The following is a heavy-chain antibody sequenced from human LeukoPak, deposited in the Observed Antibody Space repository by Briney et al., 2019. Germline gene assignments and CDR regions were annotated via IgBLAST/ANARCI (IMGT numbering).Heavy chain of an antibody. CDR2: IYTSGST. CDR3: ARHIGGGIEDMDV. J-gene: IGHJ6*03. D-gene: IGHD3-16*02. Sequence: SETLSLTCTVSGGSISSYYWSWIRQPAGKGLEWIGRIYTSGSTDYNPSLKSRVTMSVDTSKNQFFLKMTSVTAADTAVYYCARHIGGGIEDMDVWGRGTKVTVSS. V-gene: IGHV4-4*07. CDR1: GGSISSYY.